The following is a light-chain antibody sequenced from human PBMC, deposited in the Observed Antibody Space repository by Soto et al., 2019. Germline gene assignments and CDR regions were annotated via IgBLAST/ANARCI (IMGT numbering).Light chain of an antibody. J-gene: IGLJ2*01. CDR2: EVS. Sequence: QSALTQPASVSGSPGQSITISCTGTSSDVGGYNYVSWHQQHPGKGPRLMIYEVSNRPSGVSNRFSGSKSGNTASLTISGLQAEDEADYYCSSYTSSSTLVFGGGTKLTVL. CDR1: SSDVGGYNY. CDR3: SSYTSSSTLV. V-gene: IGLV2-14*01.